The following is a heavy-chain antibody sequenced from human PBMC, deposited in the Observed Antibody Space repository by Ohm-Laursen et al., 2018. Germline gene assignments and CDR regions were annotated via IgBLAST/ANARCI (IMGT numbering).Heavy chain of an antibody. J-gene: IGHJ5*02. Sequence: SLRLSCSASGFTFSSYGMHWVRQAPGKGLEWVAVIWYEESNKYYADSVKGRFTISRDNSKNTLYLQMNSLRAEDTAVYYCARESITARLSTANWFDPWGQGTLVTVSP. CDR2: IWYEESNK. CDR3: ARESITARLSTANWFDP. D-gene: IGHD6-6*01. V-gene: IGHV3-33*08. CDR1: GFTFSSYG.